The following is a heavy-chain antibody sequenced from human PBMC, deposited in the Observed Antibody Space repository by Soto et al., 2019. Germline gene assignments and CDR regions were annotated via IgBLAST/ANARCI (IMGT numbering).Heavy chain of an antibody. CDR3: AKDLVVVSAIFDS. Sequence: GGSLRLSCAASGFTFSNYAMIWVRQAPGKGLEWVSSISASGGRTYYADSAKGRFTISRDNSKNTLYLHMSSLRAEDTALYYCAKDLVVVSAIFDSWGQGTLVTVSS. D-gene: IGHD2-21*02. CDR2: ISASGGRT. CDR1: GFTFSNYA. V-gene: IGHV3-23*01. J-gene: IGHJ5*01.